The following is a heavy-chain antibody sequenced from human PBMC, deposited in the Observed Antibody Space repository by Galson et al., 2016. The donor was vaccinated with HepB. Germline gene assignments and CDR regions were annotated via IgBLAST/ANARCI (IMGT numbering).Heavy chain of an antibody. CDR3: ARGYSGYGFDS. CDR1: GGSISSYY. J-gene: IGHJ4*02. V-gene: IGHV4-59*12. CDR2: IYYSGIT. D-gene: IGHD5-12*01. Sequence: ETLSLTCTVSGGSISSYYWSWIRQPPGKGLEWIAYIYYSGITHHNPSLKSQVSISVDASKNQFSLKLSSVTAADTAVYYCARGYSGYGFDSWGQGTLVTVSS.